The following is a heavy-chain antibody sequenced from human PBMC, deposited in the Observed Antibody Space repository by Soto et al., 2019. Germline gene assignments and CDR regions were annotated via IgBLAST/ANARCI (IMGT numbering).Heavy chain of an antibody. V-gene: IGHV3-30*18. CDR2: LSYDGSKK. CDR3: AKFWGKYYDCSGSDIGFDF. Sequence: GGSLRLSCAASGFIFSDYAMHWVRQAPGKGLEWVAVLSYDGSKKYYADSVKGRFTISRDNSKNTLYLQMDSLRPEDTAVYYCAKFWGKYYDCSGSDIGFDFWGRGTLVTVGS. CDR1: GFIFSDYA. J-gene: IGHJ4*02. D-gene: IGHD3-22*01.